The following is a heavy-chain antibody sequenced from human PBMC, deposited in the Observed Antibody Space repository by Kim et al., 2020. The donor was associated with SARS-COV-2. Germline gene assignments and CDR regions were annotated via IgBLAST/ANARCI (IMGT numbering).Heavy chain of an antibody. J-gene: IGHJ4*02. Sequence: YADAVKGRFPTSRDNAKNTLYLQMNSRRADDTAVYYGARSRYPYYFDYWGQGALVTVSS. D-gene: IGHD1-20*01. CDR3: ARSRYPYYFDY. V-gene: IGHV3-74*01.